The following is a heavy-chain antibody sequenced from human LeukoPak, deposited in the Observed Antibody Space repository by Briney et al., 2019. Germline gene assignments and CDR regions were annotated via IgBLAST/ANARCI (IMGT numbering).Heavy chain of an antibody. V-gene: IGHV1-69*13. CDR2: IIPIFGTA. Sequence: GASVKVSCKASGGTFSSYAISWVRQAPGQGLEWMGGIIPIFGTANYAQKFQGRVTITADESTSTAYMELSSLRSEDTAVYYCATPYYYDSSGYYDYWGQGTLVTVSS. D-gene: IGHD3-22*01. CDR1: GGTFSSYA. J-gene: IGHJ4*02. CDR3: ATPYYYDSSGYYDY.